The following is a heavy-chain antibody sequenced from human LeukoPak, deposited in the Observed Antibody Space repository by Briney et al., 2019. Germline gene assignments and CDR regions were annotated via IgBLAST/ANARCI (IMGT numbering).Heavy chain of an antibody. CDR1: GGSITTYY. Sequence: SETLSLTCTVSGGSITTYYWSWIRRPAGKGLEWIGRVSTSGRTNYNPSLKSRLTMSADTSKKQFSLILNSVTAADTAVYYCAVGRPRNTTRLDDGYDFWGQGTMVTVSS. CDR2: VSTSGRT. V-gene: IGHV4-4*07. J-gene: IGHJ3*01. CDR3: AVGRPRNTTRLDDGYDF. D-gene: IGHD1-1*01.